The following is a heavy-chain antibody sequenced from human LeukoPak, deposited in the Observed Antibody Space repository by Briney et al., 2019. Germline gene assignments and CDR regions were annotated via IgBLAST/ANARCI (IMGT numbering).Heavy chain of an antibody. CDR2: INPVDSDT. Sequence: GESLKILRSASGYGFSTYRIAWARPMPGEGLEWIGIINPVDSDTRYSPSSQGQVTISADKSISTAYLQWSSLKASDTAIYYCARQWLFDYWGQGTLVTVSS. CDR1: GYGFSTYR. J-gene: IGHJ4*02. D-gene: IGHD6-19*01. CDR3: ARQWLFDY. V-gene: IGHV5-51*01.